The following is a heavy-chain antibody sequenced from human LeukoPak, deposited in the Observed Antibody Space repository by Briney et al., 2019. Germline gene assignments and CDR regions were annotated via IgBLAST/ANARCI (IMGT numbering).Heavy chain of an antibody. CDR2: ISGSGGST. CDR3: AKSKPAVAGLAGSCDI. CDR1: GYTFSSYA. V-gene: IGHV3-23*01. Sequence: PGGSLRLSCAASGYTFSSYAMSWLRQAPGKGLEWVSAISGSGGSTYYADSVKGRFTISRDNSKNTLYLQMNSLRAEDTAVYYCAKSKPAVAGLAGSCDIWGQGTIVTVSS. J-gene: IGHJ3*02. D-gene: IGHD6-19*01.